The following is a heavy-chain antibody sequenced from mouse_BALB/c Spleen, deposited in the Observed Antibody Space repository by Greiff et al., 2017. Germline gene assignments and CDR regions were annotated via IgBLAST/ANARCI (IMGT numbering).Heavy chain of an antibody. CDR2: INPSTGYT. Sequence: QVQLQQSGAELAKPGASVKMSCKASGYTFTSYWMHWVKQRPGQGLEWIGYINPSTGYTEYNQKFKDKATLTADKSSSTAYMQLSSLTSEDSAVYYCLLRLLWYFDVWGAGTTVTVSS. CDR3: LLRLLWYFDV. D-gene: IGHD1-2*01. J-gene: IGHJ1*01. CDR1: GYTFTSYW. V-gene: IGHV1-7*01.